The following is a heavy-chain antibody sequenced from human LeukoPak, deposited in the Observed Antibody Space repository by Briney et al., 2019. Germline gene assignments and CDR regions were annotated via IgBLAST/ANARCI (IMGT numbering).Heavy chain of an antibody. CDR2: IYHSGST. J-gene: IGHJ5*02. V-gene: IGHV4-34*01. CDR3: ARAHYGSGSPVWFDP. CDR1: GGSFSGYY. Sequence: SETLSLTCAVYGGSFSGYYWSWIRQPPGKGLEWIGYIYHSGSTYYNPSLKSRVTIPVDRSKNQFSLKLSSVTAADTAVYYCARAHYGSGSPVWFDPWGQGTLVTVSS. D-gene: IGHD3-10*01.